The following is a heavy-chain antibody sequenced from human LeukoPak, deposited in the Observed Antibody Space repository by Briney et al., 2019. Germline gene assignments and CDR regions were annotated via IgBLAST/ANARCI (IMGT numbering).Heavy chain of an antibody. CDR3: ARDPISTYYYDSSGLS. J-gene: IGHJ5*02. CDR2: IYYSGST. V-gene: IGHV4-39*07. CDR1: GGSISSSSYY. Sequence: SETLSLTCTVSGGSISSSSYYWGWIRQPPGKGLEWIGSIYYSGSTYYNPSLKSRVTISVDTSKNQFSLKLSSVTAADTAVYYCARDPISTYYYDSSGLSWGQGTLVTVSS. D-gene: IGHD3-22*01.